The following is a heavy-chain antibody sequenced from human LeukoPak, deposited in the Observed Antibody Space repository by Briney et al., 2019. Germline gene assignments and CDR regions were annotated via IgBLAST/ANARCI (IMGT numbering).Heavy chain of an antibody. D-gene: IGHD5-18*01. CDR3: ARDTVPYAYGYGFDY. V-gene: IGHV4-59*01. CDR2: IYFNGNT. Sequence: ETLSLTCTVSGASISNYYWSWIRQPPGKGLEWIGYIYFNGNTNYNPSLKSRVTISLDTSKNQISLRLSSVTAADTAVYYCARDTVPYAYGYGFDYWGQGTLVTVSS. J-gene: IGHJ4*02. CDR1: GASISNYY.